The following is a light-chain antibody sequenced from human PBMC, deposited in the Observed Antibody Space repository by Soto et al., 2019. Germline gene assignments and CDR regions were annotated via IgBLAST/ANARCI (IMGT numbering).Light chain of an antibody. CDR1: QSVGGSS. CDR2: DTS. CDR3: QQRNNWPLT. V-gene: IGKV3D-20*02. Sequence: ETVLTQSPGTLSLSPGERATLSCRASQSVGGSSLAWYQQRPGQAPRLLIYDTSNRATGIPDRFSGSGSGTDFTLTISSLEPEDFAVYYCQQRNNWPLTFGGGTKVDI. J-gene: IGKJ4*01.